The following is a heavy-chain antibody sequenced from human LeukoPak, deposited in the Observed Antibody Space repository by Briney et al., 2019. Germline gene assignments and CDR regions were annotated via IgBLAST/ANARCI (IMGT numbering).Heavy chain of an antibody. CDR1: GGSISSSSYY. V-gene: IGHV4-39*01. CDR3: ARLYGGPGHFDY. D-gene: IGHD4-23*01. Sequence: SETLSLTCTVSGGSISSSSYYWGWIRQPPGKGLEWTGSIYYSGSTYYNPSLKSRVTISVDTSKNQFSLKLSSVTAADTAVYYCARLYGGPGHFDYWGQGTLVTVSS. J-gene: IGHJ4*02. CDR2: IYYSGST.